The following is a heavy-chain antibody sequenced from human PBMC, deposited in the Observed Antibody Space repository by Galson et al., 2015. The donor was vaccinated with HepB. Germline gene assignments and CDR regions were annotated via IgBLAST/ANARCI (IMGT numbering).Heavy chain of an antibody. CDR3: ARSRGAMSALAFDI. V-gene: IGHV1-18*04. J-gene: IGHJ3*02. CDR1: GYTFTSYG. CDR2: ISAYNGNT. D-gene: IGHD1-26*01. Sequence: SVKVSCKASGYTFTSYGISWVRQAPGQGLEWMGWISAYNGNTNYAQKLQGRVTMTTDTSTSTAYMELRSLRSGDTAVYYCARSRGAMSALAFDIWGQGTMVTVSS.